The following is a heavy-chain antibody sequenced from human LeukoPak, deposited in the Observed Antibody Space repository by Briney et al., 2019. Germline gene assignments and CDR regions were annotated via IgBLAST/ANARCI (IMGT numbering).Heavy chain of an antibody. CDR1: GFTVSSNY. Sequence: GGSLRLSCAASGFTVSSNYMSWAHQAPGKGLEWVSVIYSGGSTYYADSVKGRFTISRDNSKHTLYLQMNSLRAEDTAVYYCAGHGLDSNGFHYYYMDVWGKGTTVTVSS. D-gene: IGHD3-22*01. J-gene: IGHJ6*03. CDR2: IYSGGST. CDR3: AGHGLDSNGFHYYYMDV. V-gene: IGHV3-53*01.